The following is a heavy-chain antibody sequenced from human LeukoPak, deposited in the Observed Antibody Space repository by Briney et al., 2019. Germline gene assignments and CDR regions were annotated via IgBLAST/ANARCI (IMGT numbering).Heavy chain of an antibody. J-gene: IGHJ4*02. CDR2: IKQDASEK. CDR1: GFTFSGYW. Sequence: PGGSLRLSCAASGFTFSGYWMSWVRQAPGKGLEWVATIKQDASEKTYVDSVEGRFTSCRDNAKSSLFLQMDSLRAEDTAVYYCARFGMDAAIDYWGQGTLVTVSS. V-gene: IGHV3-7*01. D-gene: IGHD2-15*01. CDR3: ARFGMDAAIDY.